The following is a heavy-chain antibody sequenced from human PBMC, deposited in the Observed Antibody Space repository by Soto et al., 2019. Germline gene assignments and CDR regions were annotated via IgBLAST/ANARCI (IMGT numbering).Heavy chain of an antibody. CDR3: ARALPVANGGLDP. Sequence: EVQLVETGGGLIQPGGSLRLSCAASGFTVSNTYMTWVRQPPGKGLECVSVIYTAGGTNYADSVKGRFTISRDNSKNTLYLQMNRLRAEDTAVYYCARALPVANGGLDPWGQGTLVNVSS. D-gene: IGHD2-2*01. CDR1: GFTVSNTY. CDR2: IYTAGGT. V-gene: IGHV3-53*02. J-gene: IGHJ5*02.